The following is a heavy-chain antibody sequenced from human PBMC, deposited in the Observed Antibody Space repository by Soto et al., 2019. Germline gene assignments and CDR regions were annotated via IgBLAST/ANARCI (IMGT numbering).Heavy chain of an antibody. V-gene: IGHV4-39*02. CDR3: AREPIAAYYYYYGMDV. Sequence: PSETLSLTCTVSGGSISSSSYYWGWIRQPPGKGLEWIGSIYYSGSTYYNPSLKSRVTVSVDTSKNQFSLKLSSVTAADTAVYYCAREPIAAYYYYYGMDVWGQGTTVTVSS. CDR2: IYYSGST. J-gene: IGHJ6*02. CDR1: GGSISSSSYY. D-gene: IGHD6-13*01.